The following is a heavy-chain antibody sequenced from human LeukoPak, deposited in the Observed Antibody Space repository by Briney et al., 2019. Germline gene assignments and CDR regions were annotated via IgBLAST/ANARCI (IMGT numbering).Heavy chain of an antibody. CDR3: ARGRRFRKIVSHIAAAGYYFDY. V-gene: IGHV4-34*01. CDR2: INHSGST. J-gene: IGHJ4*02. D-gene: IGHD6-13*01. CDR1: GGSFSGYY. Sequence: PSETLSLTCAVYGGSFSGYYWSWIRQPLGKGLEWIGEINHSGSTNYNPSLKSRVTISVDTSKNQFSLKLSSVTAADTAVYYCARGRRFRKIVSHIAAAGYYFDYWGQGTLVTVSS.